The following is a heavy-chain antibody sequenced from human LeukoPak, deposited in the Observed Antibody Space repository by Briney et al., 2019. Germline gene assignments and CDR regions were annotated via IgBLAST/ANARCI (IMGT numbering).Heavy chain of an antibody. Sequence: SETLSLTCTVSGGSISSSSYYWGWIRQPPGKGLEWIGSIYYSGSTYYNPSLKSRFTISVDTSKNQFSLKLSSVTAADTAVYYCASSYYYGSNYMDVWGKGTTVTVSS. V-gene: IGHV4-39*01. CDR1: GGSISSSSYY. D-gene: IGHD3-22*01. J-gene: IGHJ6*03. CDR2: IYYSGST. CDR3: ASSYYYGSNYMDV.